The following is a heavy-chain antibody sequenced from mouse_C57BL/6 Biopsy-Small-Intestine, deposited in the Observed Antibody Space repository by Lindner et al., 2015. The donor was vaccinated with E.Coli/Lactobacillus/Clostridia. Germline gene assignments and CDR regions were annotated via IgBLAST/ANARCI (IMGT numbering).Heavy chain of an antibody. Sequence: VQLQESGPGLVAPSQSLSITCTVSGFSLTNYGVNWIRQSPVKGLEWLGVIWGDGTTTYHSALMSRLNITKDNSKSQVFLKLNSLQTDDTATYYCAKDRYSNSFDYWGQGTTLTVSS. J-gene: IGHJ2*01. CDR1: GFSLTNYG. D-gene: IGHD2-5*01. CDR2: IWGDGTT. V-gene: IGHV2-3*01. CDR3: AKDRYSNSFDY.